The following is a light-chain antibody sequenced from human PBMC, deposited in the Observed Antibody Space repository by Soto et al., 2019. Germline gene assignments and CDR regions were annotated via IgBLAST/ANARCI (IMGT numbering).Light chain of an antibody. Sequence: EIVMTQSPATLSVSQGERATLSCRASQSFCILLAWYQQKPGQAPRLLIHGATTRATGIPARFSGSGSGTEFTLTISSLQSEDFAVYYCQQRNVWPPVTFGQGTRLEIK. CDR1: QSFCIL. J-gene: IGKJ5*01. V-gene: IGKV3-15*01. CDR3: QQRNVWPPVT. CDR2: GAT.